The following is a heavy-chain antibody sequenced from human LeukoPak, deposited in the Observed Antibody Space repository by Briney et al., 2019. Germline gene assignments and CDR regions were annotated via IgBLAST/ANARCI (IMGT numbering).Heavy chain of an antibody. CDR2: FHDSEGT. V-gene: IGHV4-59*11. Sequence: PSETLSLTCTVSGGSISSHYWSWIRQPPGKGLEWIGHFHDSEGTNYNPSLKSRVSISLDTSKNQVSLWLNSVTAADTAVYYCARGDPSGRPGIGFDFWGQGALVSVSS. D-gene: IGHD1-26*01. CDR3: ARGDPSGRPGIGFDF. CDR1: GGSISSHY. J-gene: IGHJ4*02.